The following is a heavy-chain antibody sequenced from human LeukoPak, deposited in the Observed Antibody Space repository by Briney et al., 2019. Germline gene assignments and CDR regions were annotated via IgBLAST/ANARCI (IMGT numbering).Heavy chain of an antibody. CDR1: GFSFSSSA. V-gene: IGHV3-23*01. J-gene: IGHJ4*02. Sequence: PGGSLRLSCAASGFSFSSSAMSWVRQAPGKGLEWVSAISTSGVTTYYADSVKGRFTISRDNFKNTLYLQMNSLRAEDTAVYYCAKERGGYNYGDYFDYWGQGTLVTVSS. CDR3: AKERGGYNYGDYFDY. D-gene: IGHD5-24*01. CDR2: ISTSGVTT.